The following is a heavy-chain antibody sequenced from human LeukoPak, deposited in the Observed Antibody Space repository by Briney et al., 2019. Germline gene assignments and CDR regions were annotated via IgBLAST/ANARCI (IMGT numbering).Heavy chain of an antibody. CDR1: GFTFSSYA. Sequence: PGGSLRLSCAASGFTFSSYAMNWVRQAPGKGLEWVSAITGSGGRTYYADSVKGRFTISRDNSKNTLYLQMNSLRAEDTAVYYCARDRSSWVYFDYWGQGTLVTVSS. CDR2: ITGSGGRT. D-gene: IGHD6-13*01. CDR3: ARDRSSWVYFDY. J-gene: IGHJ4*02. V-gene: IGHV3-23*01.